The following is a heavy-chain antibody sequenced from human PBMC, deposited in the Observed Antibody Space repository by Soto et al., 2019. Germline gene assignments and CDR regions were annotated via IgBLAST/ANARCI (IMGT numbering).Heavy chain of an antibody. D-gene: IGHD3-3*01. J-gene: IGHJ4*02. CDR3: ARDRGYDFWSGQINY. CDR2: ISSSSSYI. V-gene: IGHV3-21*01. CDR1: GFTFSSYS. Sequence: EVQLVESGGGLVKPGGSLRLSCAASGFTFSSYSMNWVRQAPGKGLEWVSSISSSSSYIYYTDSVKGRFTISRDNAKNSLYLQMNSLRAEDTAVYYCARDRGYDFWSGQINYWGQGTLVTVSS.